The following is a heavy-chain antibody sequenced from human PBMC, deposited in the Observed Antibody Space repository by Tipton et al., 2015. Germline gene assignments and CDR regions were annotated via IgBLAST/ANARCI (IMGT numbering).Heavy chain of an antibody. D-gene: IGHD3-9*01. CDR2: ISHSGKT. Sequence: TLSLTCTVSGGSVSSANYYWSWIRQPPGKGLEWIGAISHSGKTYSNPSLKSRVTISADTSKNQFSLRLTSVTAADTAVYYCACHDYDLLTRDYQTVDYWGQGTRVTVSS. CDR3: ACHDYDLLTRDYQTVDY. J-gene: IGHJ4*02. CDR1: GGSVSSANYY. V-gene: IGHV4-61*01.